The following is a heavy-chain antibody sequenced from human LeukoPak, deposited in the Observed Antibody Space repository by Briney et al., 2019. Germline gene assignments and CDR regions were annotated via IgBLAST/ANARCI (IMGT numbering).Heavy chain of an antibody. CDR3: ARAAGRYSSGWYYFDY. D-gene: IGHD6-19*01. J-gene: IGHJ4*02. V-gene: IGHV3-21*01. Sequence: GGSLRLSCAASGFTFSYYSMHWVRQAPGKGLEWVSSISSNSDYIYYADSVKGRFTISRDNAKNSLYLQMSSLRAEDTAMYYCARAAGRYSSGWYYFDYWGQGTLVTVSS. CDR2: ISSNSDYI. CDR1: GFTFSYYS.